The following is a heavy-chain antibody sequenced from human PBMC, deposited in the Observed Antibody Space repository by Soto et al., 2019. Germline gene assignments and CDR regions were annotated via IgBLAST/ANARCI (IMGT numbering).Heavy chain of an antibody. Sequence: GGSLRLSCAASGFTFSSYAMSWVRQAPGKGLEWVSAISGSGGSTYYADSVKGRFTISRDNSKNTLYLQMNSLRAEDTAVYYCARSFYDSSGYYIDYWGQGTLVTVSS. J-gene: IGHJ4*02. CDR3: ARSFYDSSGYYIDY. D-gene: IGHD3-22*01. CDR1: GFTFSSYA. V-gene: IGHV3-23*01. CDR2: ISGSGGST.